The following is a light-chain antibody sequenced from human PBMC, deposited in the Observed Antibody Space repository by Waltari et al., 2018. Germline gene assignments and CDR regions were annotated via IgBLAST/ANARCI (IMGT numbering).Light chain of an antibody. CDR3: QHYDGLVVT. V-gene: IGKV3-20*01. CDR1: QSVTSIA. CDR2: GAS. Sequence: ETVLTQSPGTLSLSPGERATISCRASQSVTSIALSWYQQKPGQAPSLLIYGASRRATGIPDRFSGSGSGTDFTLTISRLEPEDFAVYYCQHYDGLVVTFGGGTKVEI. J-gene: IGKJ4*01.